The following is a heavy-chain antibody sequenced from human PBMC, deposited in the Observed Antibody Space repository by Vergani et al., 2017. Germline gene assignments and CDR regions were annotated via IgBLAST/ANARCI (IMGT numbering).Heavy chain of an antibody. CDR1: GGSISSYY. CDR2: IYTSGST. D-gene: IGHD6-6*01. Sequence: QVQLQESGPGLVKPSETLSLTCTVSGGSISSYYWSWIRQPAGKGLEWIGRIYTSGSTYYNPSLKSRVTISVDTSKNQFSLKLSSVTAADTAVYYCAIRNMAARADFDYWGQGTLVTVSS. V-gene: IGHV4-4*07. J-gene: IGHJ4*02. CDR3: AIRNMAARADFDY.